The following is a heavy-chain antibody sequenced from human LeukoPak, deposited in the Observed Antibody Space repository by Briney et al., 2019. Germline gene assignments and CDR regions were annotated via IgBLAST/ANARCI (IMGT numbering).Heavy chain of an antibody. CDR2: IWSDSXNK. D-gene: IGHD4-11*01. CDR3: AKDIQRGFDYTNSLDY. J-gene: IGHJ4*02. CDR1: GFIFSHYA. V-gene: IGHV3-33*06. Sequence: PGKSLRLSCATSGFIFSHYAXXXXXXXXGXGXXXVAXIWSDSXNKYYSDAVXGRXXIXRDDPSKMVYLQMNSLRVEDTAVYYCAKDIQRGFDYTNSLDYWGQGILVTVSS.